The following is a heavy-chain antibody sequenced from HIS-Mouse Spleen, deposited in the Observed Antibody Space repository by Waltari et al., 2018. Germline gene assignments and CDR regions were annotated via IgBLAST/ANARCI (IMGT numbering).Heavy chain of an antibody. CDR1: GYSISSGYY. V-gene: IGHV4-38-2*02. D-gene: IGHD3-10*01. CDR3: ARGVATYYYGSGSYRDAFDI. J-gene: IGHJ3*02. Sequence: QVQLQESGPGLVKPSETLSLTCTVSGYSISSGYYWGWIRQPPGKGLEWIGCIYHSGGTYYNPSLKSRVTISVDTSKNQFSLKLSSVTAADTAVYYCARGVATYYYGSGSYRDAFDIWGQGTMVTVSS. CDR2: IYHSGGT.